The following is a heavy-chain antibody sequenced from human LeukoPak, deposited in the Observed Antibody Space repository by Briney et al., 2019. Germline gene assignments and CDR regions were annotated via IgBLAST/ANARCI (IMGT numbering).Heavy chain of an antibody. Sequence: PGGSLRLSCAASGFTFNNYNMNWVRQAPGKALEWVSSITSSGTYIFYADSVKGRFTISRDNAKNSLYLQMNSLRAEDTALYYCASGGIYYGAAFDFWGQGTLVTVSS. CDR1: GFTFNNYN. CDR2: ITSSGTYI. D-gene: IGHD1-26*01. V-gene: IGHV3-21*04. CDR3: ASGGIYYGAAFDF. J-gene: IGHJ4*02.